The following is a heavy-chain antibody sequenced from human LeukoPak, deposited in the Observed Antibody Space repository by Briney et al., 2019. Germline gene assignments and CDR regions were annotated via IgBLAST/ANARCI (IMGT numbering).Heavy chain of an antibody. V-gene: IGHV1-58*01. CDR2: IVVGSGTT. CDR1: GITFSSFA. J-gene: IGHJ5*02. D-gene: IGHD2-21*01. CDR3: AADVIPGPKGFDP. Sequence: AASGRVSCKTSGITFSSFAVQWVRQARGQRLEWIGWIVVGSGTTKYAQKFHERVTITRDMSTRTAFMELRSLRFDDTAVYYCAADVIPGPKGFDPWGQGTVHSVSS.